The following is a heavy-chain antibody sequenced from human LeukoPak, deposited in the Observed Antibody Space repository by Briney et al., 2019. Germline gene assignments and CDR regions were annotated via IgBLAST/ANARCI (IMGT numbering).Heavy chain of an antibody. CDR2: IFSGGST. Sequence: GGSLRLSCAVSGFTVSSNYMSWVRQAPGKGLEWVSVIFSGGSTYYADSVKGRFTISRDDSKNTVYLQMNSLRAEDTSVYYCAKILPDTVTADYWGQGTLVTVSS. V-gene: IGHV3-66*01. D-gene: IGHD4-11*01. J-gene: IGHJ4*02. CDR3: AKILPDTVTADY. CDR1: GFTVSSNY.